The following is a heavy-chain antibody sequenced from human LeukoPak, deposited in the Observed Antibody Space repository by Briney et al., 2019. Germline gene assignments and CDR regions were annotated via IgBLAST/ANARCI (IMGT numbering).Heavy chain of an antibody. Sequence: GRSLRLSRAASGFTFSSYGMHWVRQAPGKRLEWVAVISYDGSNKYYADSVKGRFTISRDNSKNTLYLQMNSLRAEDTAVYYCARRIRHTRYLVDYWGQGTLVTVSS. D-gene: IGHD2/OR15-2a*01. V-gene: IGHV3-30*03. CDR1: GFTFSSYG. J-gene: IGHJ4*02. CDR2: ISYDGSNK. CDR3: ARRIRHTRYLVDY.